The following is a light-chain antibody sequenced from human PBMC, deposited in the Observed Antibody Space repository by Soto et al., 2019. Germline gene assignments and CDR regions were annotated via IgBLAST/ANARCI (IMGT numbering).Light chain of an antibody. CDR2: GAS. V-gene: IGKV3-15*01. Sequence: EIVMTQSPATLSVSPGERATLSCRASQSVSSDLAWYQQKPGQAPRLLIYGASTRATGIPVRFSRSGSGTEFTLTISSLQSEDFAVYYCQQYNSWPPRTFGQGTKVEIE. CDR3: QQYNSWPPRT. CDR1: QSVSSD. J-gene: IGKJ1*01.